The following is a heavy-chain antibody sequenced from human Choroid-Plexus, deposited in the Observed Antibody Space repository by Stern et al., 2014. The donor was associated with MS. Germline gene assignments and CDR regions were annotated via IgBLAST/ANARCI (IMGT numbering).Heavy chain of an antibody. CDR2: VSYDGRNK. CDR3: AKDRQYLTYFFDH. Sequence: QLVQSGGGVVQPGRPMRLSCVASGFTLGSCAMHWVRQAPGKGLEWVAGVSYDGRNKYYADSVKGRFTISRDNSQNTLYMQMSSLRPEDTAVYYCAKDRQYLTYFFDHWGQGSLVTVSS. V-gene: IGHV3-30*18. D-gene: IGHD2/OR15-2a*01. J-gene: IGHJ5*02. CDR1: GFTLGSCA.